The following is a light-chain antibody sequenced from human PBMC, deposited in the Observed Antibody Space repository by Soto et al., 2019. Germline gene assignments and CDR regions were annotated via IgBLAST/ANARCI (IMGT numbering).Light chain of an antibody. Sequence: EIVMTQSPATLSVSLGERVTLSCRASQSVSTTLAWYQQKPGQAPRLLIYGASTRATGIPARFSGSGSGTDFTLTISSLEPEDFAVYHCQQYNNWPPFTFGPGTKVDIK. V-gene: IGKV3-15*01. J-gene: IGKJ3*01. CDR3: QQYNNWPPFT. CDR2: GAS. CDR1: QSVSTT.